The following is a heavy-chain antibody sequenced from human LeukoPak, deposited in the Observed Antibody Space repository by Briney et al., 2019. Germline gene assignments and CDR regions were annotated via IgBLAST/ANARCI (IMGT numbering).Heavy chain of an antibody. D-gene: IGHD2/OR15-2a*01. CDR1: GFTVSSNY. CDR2: IYSGGST. J-gene: IGHJ3*02. CDR3: AREYFGAFDI. V-gene: IGHV3-66*01. Sequence: GGSLRLSCAASGFTVSSNYMSWVRQAPGKGLEWVSVIYSGGSTYYADSVKGGFTISRDNSKNTLYLQMNSLRAEDTAVYYCAREYFGAFDIWGQGTMVTVSS.